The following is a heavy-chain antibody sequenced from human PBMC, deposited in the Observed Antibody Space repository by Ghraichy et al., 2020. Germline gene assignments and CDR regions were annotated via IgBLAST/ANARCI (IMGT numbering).Heavy chain of an antibody. Sequence: SETLSLTCTVSGGSISSSSYYCGWIRQPPGKGLEWIGTIYYSGSTYYNPSLKSRVIMSVDPSKNQFSLKLTSVTAADTAVYYCARQPYGNYVDYWGQVTLVTVSS. CDR2: IYYSGST. J-gene: IGHJ4*02. CDR1: GGSISSSSYY. CDR3: ARQPYGNYVDY. D-gene: IGHD4-17*01. V-gene: IGHV4-39*01.